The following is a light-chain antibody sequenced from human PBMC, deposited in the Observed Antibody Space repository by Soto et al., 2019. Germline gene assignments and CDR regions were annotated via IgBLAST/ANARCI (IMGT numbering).Light chain of an antibody. Sequence: DIQMTQSPSCLSAYLGDRVTITCRASQSIRSWLAWYQQKPGRAPTLLIYKASSLQRGVPSRFSGSGAETEFTLTISSLQPEDFATYYCHQYFANSRTFGQGTKVDI. J-gene: IGKJ1*01. CDR1: QSIRSW. CDR3: HQYFANSRT. V-gene: IGKV1-5*03. CDR2: KAS.